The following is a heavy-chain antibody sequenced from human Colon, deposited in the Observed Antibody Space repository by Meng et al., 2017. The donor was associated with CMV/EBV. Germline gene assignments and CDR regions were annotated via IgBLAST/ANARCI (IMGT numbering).Heavy chain of an antibody. CDR2: IKQDGSEK. V-gene: IGHV3-7*03. Sequence: GGSLRLSCAASGFTFSSYWMSWVRQAPGKGLEWVANIKQDGSEKYYVDSVEGRFTISRDNAKNSLYLQMNGLRAEDTALYYCAKDISPVGGSTGYHGMDVWGQGTTVTVSS. D-gene: IGHD1-7*01. J-gene: IGHJ6*02. CDR1: GFTFSSYW. CDR3: AKDISPVGGSTGYHGMDV.